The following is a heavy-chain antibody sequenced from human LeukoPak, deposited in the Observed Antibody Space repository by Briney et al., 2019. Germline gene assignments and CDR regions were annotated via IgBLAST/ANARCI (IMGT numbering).Heavy chain of an antibody. Sequence: ASVKVSCKASGYTFTGYYMHWVRQAPGQGLEWMGWINPNSGGTNYAQKFQGRVTMTRDTSISTAYMELNRLRSDDTAVYYCARTTRAAEGLAPTYYFDYWGQGTLVTVSS. CDR3: ARTTRAAEGLAPTYYFDY. J-gene: IGHJ4*02. D-gene: IGHD6-19*01. V-gene: IGHV1-2*02. CDR2: INPNSGGT. CDR1: GYTFTGYY.